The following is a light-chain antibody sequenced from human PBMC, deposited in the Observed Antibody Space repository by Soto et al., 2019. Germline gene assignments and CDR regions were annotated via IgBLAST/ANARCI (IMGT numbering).Light chain of an antibody. CDR1: QSVSSSY. CDR2: GAS. Sequence: EIVLTQSPGTLSLSPREGATLSCRASQSVSSSYLVWYQQKPGQAPRLLIYGASSRATGIPARFSGSGSGTDFTLTISSLEPEDFAVYYCQQRSNWPSTFGQGTRLEIK. V-gene: IGKV3D-20*02. CDR3: QQRSNWPST. J-gene: IGKJ5*01.